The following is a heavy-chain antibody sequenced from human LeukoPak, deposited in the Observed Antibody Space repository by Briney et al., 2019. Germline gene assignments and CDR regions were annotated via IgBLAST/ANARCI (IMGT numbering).Heavy chain of an antibody. Sequence: QSGGSLRLSCAASGFTFSSYEMNWVRQAPGKGLEWVSYISSSGSTMYYADSVKGRFTISRDNAKNSLYLQMNSLRAEDTAVYYCARGGDLGHDYWGQGTLVTVSS. J-gene: IGHJ4*02. CDR1: GFTFSSYE. V-gene: IGHV3-48*03. D-gene: IGHD3-3*01. CDR2: ISSSGSTM. CDR3: ARGGDLGHDY.